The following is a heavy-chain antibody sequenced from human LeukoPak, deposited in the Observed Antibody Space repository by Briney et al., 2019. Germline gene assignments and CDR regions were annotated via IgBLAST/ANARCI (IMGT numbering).Heavy chain of an antibody. CDR3: ARGAVYDSSGWDAFDI. J-gene: IGHJ3*02. D-gene: IGHD3-22*01. CDR1: GGSISSGGYS. Sequence: PSETLSLTCTVSGGSISSGGYSWSWIRQPPGKGLEWIGYIYHSGSTYYNPSLKSRVTISVDRSKNQFSLKLSSVTAADTAVYYCARGAVYDSSGWDAFDIWGQGTMVTVSS. V-gene: IGHV4-30-2*01. CDR2: IYHSGST.